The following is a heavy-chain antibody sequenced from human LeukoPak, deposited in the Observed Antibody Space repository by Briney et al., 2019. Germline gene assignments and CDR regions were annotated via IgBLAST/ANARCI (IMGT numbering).Heavy chain of an antibody. J-gene: IGHJ4*02. CDR1: GGSVSGYY. Sequence: SETLSLTCSVSGGSVSGYYWNWIRQPPGKGLEWIGYIYYSGSSNYNPSLESRVTISIDTSNNQFSLKLRSVTAADTAVYYCARRSGSFDYWGQGTLVTVSS. D-gene: IGHD1-26*01. CDR2: IYYSGSS. V-gene: IGHV4-59*08. CDR3: ARRSGSFDY.